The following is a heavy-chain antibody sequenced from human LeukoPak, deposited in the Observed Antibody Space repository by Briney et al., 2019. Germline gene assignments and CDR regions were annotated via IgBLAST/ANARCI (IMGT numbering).Heavy chain of an antibody. Sequence: GGSLRLSCAASRFTFSDYYMSWIRQAPGKGLEWVANIKQDGSEKYYVDSVKGRFTISRDNAKNSLYLQMNSLRAEDTAVYYCAGAEPYAYYYMDVWGKGTTVTVSS. J-gene: IGHJ6*03. D-gene: IGHD1-26*01. CDR3: AGAEPYAYYYMDV. CDR2: IKQDGSEK. V-gene: IGHV3-7*01. CDR1: RFTFSDYY.